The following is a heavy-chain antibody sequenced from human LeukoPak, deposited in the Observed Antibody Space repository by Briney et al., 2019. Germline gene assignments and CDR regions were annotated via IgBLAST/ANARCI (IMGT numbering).Heavy chain of an antibody. J-gene: IGHJ4*02. D-gene: IGHD6-6*01. CDR2: ISISGENT. CDR1: GFTFSSYA. CDR3: ARLISTSSSRFSDY. Sequence: TGGSLRLSCAASGFTFSSYAMSWVRQAPGKGLEWVSAISISGENTYYADSVKGRFTISRDTSRNTLCLQMHSLRAEDTAVYYCARLISTSSSRFSDYWGQGTLVTVSS. V-gene: IGHV3-23*01.